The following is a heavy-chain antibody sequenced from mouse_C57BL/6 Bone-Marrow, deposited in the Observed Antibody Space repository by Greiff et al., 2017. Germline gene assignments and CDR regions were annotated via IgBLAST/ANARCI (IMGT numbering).Heavy chain of an antibody. J-gene: IGHJ1*03. V-gene: IGHV1-62-2*01. CDR2: FYPGSGSI. D-gene: IGHD1-1*01. CDR1: GYTFTEYT. CDR3: ARHEEGYYGSSYPHWYFDV. Sequence: QVQLQQSGAELVKPGASVKLSCKASGYTFTEYTIHWVQQRSGQGLEWIGWFYPGSGSIQYNEKFKDKATLTADKSSSTVYMELSRVTSEDSAVYFCARHEEGYYGSSYPHWYFDVWGTGTTVTVSS.